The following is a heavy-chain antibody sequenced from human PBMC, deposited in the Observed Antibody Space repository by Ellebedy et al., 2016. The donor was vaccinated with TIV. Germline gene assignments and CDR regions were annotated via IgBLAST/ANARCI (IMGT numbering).Heavy chain of an antibody. V-gene: IGHV5-10-1*01. D-gene: IGHD6-13*01. J-gene: IGHJ5*02. Sequence: GESLKISCKGSGYSFTSYWISWVRQMPGKGLEWMGRIDPSDSYTNYSPSLQGHVTISADKSISTAYLQWSSLKASDTAMYYCARDGYKIAAAGTRWFDPWGQGTLVTVSS. CDR2: IDPSDSYT. CDR3: ARDGYKIAAAGTRWFDP. CDR1: GYSFTSYW.